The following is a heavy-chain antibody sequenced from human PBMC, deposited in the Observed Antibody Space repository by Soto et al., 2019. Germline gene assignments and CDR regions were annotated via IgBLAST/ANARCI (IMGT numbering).Heavy chain of an antibody. CDR3: SADRPDIGVGWWV. V-gene: IGHV1-58*02. J-gene: IGHJ6*02. CDR2: IVVASGQT. D-gene: IGHD2-15*01. CDR1: GSGFISSG. Sequence: SVKVSCKASGSGFISSGIQWVRQAHGQRLKWIGWIVVASGQTNYAQNFRGRVAITRDTSTATAYIELTGLTSEDTAVYFCSADRPDIGVGWWVWGQGTTVTVSS.